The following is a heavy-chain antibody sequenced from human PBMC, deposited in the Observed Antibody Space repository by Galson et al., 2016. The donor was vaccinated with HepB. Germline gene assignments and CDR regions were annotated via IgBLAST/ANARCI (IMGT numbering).Heavy chain of an antibody. D-gene: IGHD3-16*01. CDR1: GNTFSNYT. V-gene: IGHV1-3*04. J-gene: IGHJ6*02. CDR2: INTGNSNT. Sequence: SVKVSCKASGNTFSNYTLHWVRQAPGHRPEWMGWINTGNSNTKYSQKFQGRLTFTRDTSASTTYMELSSLSSEDTAVFYCAFLRFRGIRYYTTMDVWGQGTTVTVSS. CDR3: AFLRFRGIRYYTTMDV.